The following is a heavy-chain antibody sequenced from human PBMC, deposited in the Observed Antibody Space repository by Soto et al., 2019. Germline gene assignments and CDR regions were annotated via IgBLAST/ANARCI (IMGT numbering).Heavy chain of an antibody. CDR3: ARAGWDGGSCYTLVGLRYGMDV. D-gene: IGHD2-15*01. CDR1: GFTFSSYA. CDR2: ISYDGNNK. V-gene: IGHV3-30-3*01. Sequence: QVQLVESGGGVVQPGRSLRLSCAASGFTFSSYAMYWVRQAPGKGLEWVAVISYDGNNKYYADSVKGRCTISRDNSQKPPYLQMSSLRAEDTAVYYCARAGWDGGSCYTLVGLRYGMDVWGQGTTVTVSS. J-gene: IGHJ6*02.